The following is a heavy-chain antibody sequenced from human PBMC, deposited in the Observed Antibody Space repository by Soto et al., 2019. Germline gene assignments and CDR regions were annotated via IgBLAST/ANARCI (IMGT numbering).Heavy chain of an antibody. J-gene: IGHJ6*02. CDR3: ARDASGDYLYYYYYYGMDV. CDR1: GYTFTGYY. V-gene: IGHV1-2*02. Sequence: ASVKVSCKASGYTFTGYYMHWVRQAPGQGLEWMGWINPNSGGTNYAQKFQGRVTMTRDTSISTAYVELSRLRSDDTAVYYCARDASGDYLYYYYYYGMDVWGQGTTVTVSS. D-gene: IGHD4-17*01. CDR2: INPNSGGT.